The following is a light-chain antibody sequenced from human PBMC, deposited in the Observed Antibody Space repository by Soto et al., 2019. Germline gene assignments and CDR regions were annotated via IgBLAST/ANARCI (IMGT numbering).Light chain of an antibody. CDR2: GAS. V-gene: IGKV3-20*01. Sequence: EIVLAQSPGTLSLSPGERATLSCRASQSVSSNYLAWYQQKPGQAPRLLISGASTRATGIPDRFSGSGSGTAFTLTISRLEPEDFAVYYCQQYGSSPTTFGQGTKVEIK. J-gene: IGKJ1*01. CDR1: QSVSSNY. CDR3: QQYGSSPTT.